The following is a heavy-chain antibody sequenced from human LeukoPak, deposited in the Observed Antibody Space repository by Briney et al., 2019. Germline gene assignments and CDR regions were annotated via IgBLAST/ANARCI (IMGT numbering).Heavy chain of an antibody. J-gene: IGHJ6*02. CDR3: TLGATYYYGMDV. D-gene: IGHD1-26*01. CDR2: IRSKAYGGTT. CDR1: DFPFGDYA. V-gene: IGHV3-49*03. Sequence: PGRSLKPSVPPSDFPFGDYAMSWFRKAPGKGRKGEGFIRSKAYGGTTEYAASVKGRFTISRDDSKSIAYLQMNSLKTEDTAVYYCTLGATYYYGMDVWGQGTTVTVSS.